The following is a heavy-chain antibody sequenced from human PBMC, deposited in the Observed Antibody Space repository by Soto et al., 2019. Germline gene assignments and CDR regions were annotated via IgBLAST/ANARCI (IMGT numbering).Heavy chain of an antibody. CDR2: IYNSGST. V-gene: IGHV4-59*01. CDR1: GGSISSYY. Sequence: SETLSLTCTVSGGSISSYYWSWIRQPPGKGLEWIGYIYNSGSTNYNPSLKRRVSISIDTSMNQFSLNLNSVTAADTAVYYCARAEFRSRSLHYYYGLDVWRKGTTVTVSS. D-gene: IGHD3-10*01. CDR3: ARAEFRSRSLHYYYGLDV. J-gene: IGHJ6*04.